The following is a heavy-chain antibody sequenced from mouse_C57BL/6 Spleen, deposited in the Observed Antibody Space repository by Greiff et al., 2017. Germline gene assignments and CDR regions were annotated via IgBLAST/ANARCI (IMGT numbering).Heavy chain of an antibody. CDR3: ARCRQLTSMDY. J-gene: IGHJ4*01. D-gene: IGHD3-2*02. CDR1: GFTFTDYY. V-gene: IGHV7-3*01. CDR2: IRNKANGYTT. Sequence: EVKVVESGGGLVQPGGSLSLSCAASGFTFTDYYMSWVRQPPGKALEWMGFIRNKANGYTTEYSVSVKGRFTISRDTSKSILYLQMNDLRAEDSANYCCARCRQLTSMDYWGQGTSVTVSS.